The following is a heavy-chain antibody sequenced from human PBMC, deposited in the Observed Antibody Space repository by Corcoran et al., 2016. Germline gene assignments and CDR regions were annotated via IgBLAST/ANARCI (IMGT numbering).Heavy chain of an antibody. V-gene: IGHV4-59*01. Sequence: QVQLQESGPGLVKPSETLSLTCTVSGGSISSYYWSWIRQPPGKGLEWIGYIYYSGSTNYSPSPKSRVTISVDTSKNQFSLKLSSVTAADTAVYYCARDYYDSSGYYVGVWYFDLWGRGTLVTVSS. J-gene: IGHJ2*01. CDR2: IYYSGST. CDR1: GGSISSYY. CDR3: ARDYYDSSGYYVGVWYFDL. D-gene: IGHD3-22*01.